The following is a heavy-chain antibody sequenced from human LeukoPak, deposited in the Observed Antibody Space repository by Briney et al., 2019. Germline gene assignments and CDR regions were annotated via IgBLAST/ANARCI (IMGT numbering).Heavy chain of an antibody. D-gene: IGHD2-2*02. V-gene: IGHV4-38-2*01. J-gene: IGHJ5*02. CDR1: GYSISSGYY. CDR2: IYHSGST. Sequence: SETLSLTCAVSGYSISSGYYWGWIRQPPGKGLEWIGSIYHSGSTYYNPSLKSRVTISVDTSKNQFSLKLSSVTAADTAVYYCARHLCGSTSCYTGTNWFDPWGQGTLVTVSS. CDR3: ARHLCGSTSCYTGTNWFDP.